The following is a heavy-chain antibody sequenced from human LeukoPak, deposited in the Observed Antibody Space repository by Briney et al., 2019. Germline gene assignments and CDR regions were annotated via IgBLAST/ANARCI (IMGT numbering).Heavy chain of an antibody. CDR3: ASPPGYSSSWYVFDY. V-gene: IGHV3-74*01. D-gene: IGHD6-13*01. J-gene: IGHJ4*02. CDR1: GFTFSSYW. Sequence: SGGSLRLSCAASGFTFSSYWMHWVRQAPGKGLMWVSRINSDGSSTTYADSVKGRFTISRDNSKNTLYLQMNNLRAEDTAVYYCASPPGYSSSWYVFDYWGQGTLVTVSS. CDR2: INSDGSST.